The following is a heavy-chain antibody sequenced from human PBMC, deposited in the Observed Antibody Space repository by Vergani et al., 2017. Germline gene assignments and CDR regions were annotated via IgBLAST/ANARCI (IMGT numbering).Heavy chain of an antibody. D-gene: IGHD4-11*01. CDR2: IDHTGRP. CDR1: GGSFTSYH. CDR3: ARVNAETIGHLYYYYYMDV. V-gene: IGHV4-34*01. J-gene: IGHJ6*03. Sequence: QVQLQQWGGGLLKPSETLSLTCVVNGGSFTSYHWTWIRQSPGEGLEWVGDIDHTGRPDYNPSLKSRLTMSVDKSRNQFSLTLNSVTATDTAIYFCARVNAETIGHLYYYYYMDVWGQGTAVTVS.